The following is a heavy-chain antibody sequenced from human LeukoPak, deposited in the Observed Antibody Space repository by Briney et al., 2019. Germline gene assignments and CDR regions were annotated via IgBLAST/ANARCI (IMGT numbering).Heavy chain of an antibody. Sequence: PGGSLRLSCAASGFTFTGYSMNWVRQAPGKGLEWVSSISSGSNYIYYADSVKGRFTISRDNAKNSLYLQMSSLRAEDMAVYYCARGYCGGGTCYEGYWGQGTLVTVSS. D-gene: IGHD2-15*01. J-gene: IGHJ4*02. V-gene: IGHV3-21*01. CDR2: ISSGSNYI. CDR3: ARGYCGGGTCYEGY. CDR1: GFTFTGYS.